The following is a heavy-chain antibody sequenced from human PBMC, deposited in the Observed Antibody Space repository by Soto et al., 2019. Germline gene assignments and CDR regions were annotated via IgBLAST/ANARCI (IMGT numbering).Heavy chain of an antibody. CDR1: GFIFSTYT. CDR3: ARLYTTSRVGAWFDP. Sequence: EGQLVESGGGLVLPGGSLRLSCAASGFIFSTYTPNWVRQAPGKGLEWVSYISAGSDAIHYADSVKGRFTVSRDNAKNSLFLQMNSLRDEDTAVYYCARLYTTSRVGAWFDPWGQGTLVTVSS. CDR2: ISAGSDAI. J-gene: IGHJ5*02. D-gene: IGHD3-16*01. V-gene: IGHV3-48*02.